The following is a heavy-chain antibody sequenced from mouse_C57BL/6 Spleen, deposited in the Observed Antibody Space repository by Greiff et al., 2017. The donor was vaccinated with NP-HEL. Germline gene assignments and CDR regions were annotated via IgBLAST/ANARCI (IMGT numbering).Heavy chain of an antibody. CDR3: ASAVGSPFAY. D-gene: IGHD1-1*01. CDR1: GFSLTSYG. Sequence: VQLQESGPGLVAPSTCLSIPCTVSGFSLTSYGVDWVRQSPGKGLEWLGVIWGVGSTNYNSALKSRLSISKDNSKIQVFLKMNSLQTDDTAMYYCASAVGSPFAYWGQGTLVTVS. J-gene: IGHJ3*01. CDR2: IWGVGST. V-gene: IGHV2-6*01.